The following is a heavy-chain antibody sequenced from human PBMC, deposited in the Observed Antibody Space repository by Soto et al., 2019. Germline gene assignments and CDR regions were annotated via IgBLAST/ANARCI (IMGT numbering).Heavy chain of an antibody. J-gene: IGHJ3*01. V-gene: IGHV4-59*01. CDR3: ARVWGGAFDF. CDR1: GGSISSYY. D-gene: IGHD3-10*01. CDR2: IYYSGST. Sequence: SETLSLTCTVAGGSISSYYWSWIRQPPGKGLEWIGYIYYSGSTNYNPSLKSRVTISVDTSKNQFSLKLSSVTAADTAVYYCARVWGGAFDFWGQGTMVTVS.